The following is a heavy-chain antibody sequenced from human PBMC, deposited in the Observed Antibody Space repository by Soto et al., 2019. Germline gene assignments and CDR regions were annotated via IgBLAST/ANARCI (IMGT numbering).Heavy chain of an antibody. CDR1: GFTFSDYY. CDR2: ISSSGSTI. Sequence: QVQLVESGGGLVKPGGSLRLSCAASGFTFSDYYINWIRQAPGKGLEWVSYISSSGSTIYYADSVKGRFTISRDNAKNSLYLQMNSLRAEDTAVYYCARDPHPYYYDNSAYSPNWFDPWGQGTLVTVSS. D-gene: IGHD3-22*01. V-gene: IGHV3-11*01. CDR3: ARDPHPYYYDNSAYSPNWFDP. J-gene: IGHJ5*02.